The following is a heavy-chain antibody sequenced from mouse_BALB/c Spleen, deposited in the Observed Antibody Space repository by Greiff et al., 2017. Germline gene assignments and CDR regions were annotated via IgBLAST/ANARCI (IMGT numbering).Heavy chain of an antibody. Sequence: EVKVVESGGGLVKPGGSLKLSCAASGFTFSDYYMYWVRQTPEKRLEWVATISDGGSYTYYPDSVKGRFTISRDNAKNNLYLQMSSLKSEDTAMYYCARDEAYWGQGTLVTVSA. CDR3: ARDEAY. CDR1: GFTFSDYY. V-gene: IGHV5-4*02. CDR2: ISDGGSYT. J-gene: IGHJ3*01.